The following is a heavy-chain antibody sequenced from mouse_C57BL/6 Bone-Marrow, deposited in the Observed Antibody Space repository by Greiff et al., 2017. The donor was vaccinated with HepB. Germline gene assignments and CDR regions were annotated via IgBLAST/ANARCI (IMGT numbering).Heavy chain of an antibody. J-gene: IGHJ4*01. D-gene: IGHD1-1*01. V-gene: IGHV3-6*01. CDR2: ISYDGSN. CDR3: ARDITTVDAMDY. Sequence: ESGPGLVKPSQSLSLTCSVTGYSITSGCYWNWIRQFPGNKLEWMGYISYDGSNNYNPSLKNRISITRDTSKNQFFLKLNSVTTEDTATYYCARDITTVDAMDYWGQGTSVTVSS. CDR1: GYSITSGCY.